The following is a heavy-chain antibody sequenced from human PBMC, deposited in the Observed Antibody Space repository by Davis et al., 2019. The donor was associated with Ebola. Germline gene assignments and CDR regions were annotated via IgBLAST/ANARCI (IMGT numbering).Heavy chain of an antibody. V-gene: IGHV1-3*01. Sequence: ASVKVSCKASGYTFTSYAMHWVRQAPGQRLKWMGWINVGNGNTKYSQKFQGRVTITRDTSASTAYMELSSLRSEDTAVYYCARDLHGYNWFDPWGQGTLVTVSS. CDR2: INVGNGNT. CDR3: ARDLHGYNWFDP. CDR1: GYTFTSYA. J-gene: IGHJ5*02. D-gene: IGHD6-13*01.